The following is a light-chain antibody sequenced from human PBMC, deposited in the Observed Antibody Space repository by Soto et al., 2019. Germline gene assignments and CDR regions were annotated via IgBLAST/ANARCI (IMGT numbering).Light chain of an antibody. CDR1: SSNIGSNT. CDR3: AAWDDGLNAL. Sequence: QSVLTQPPSASGTPGQRVTISCSGSSSNIGSNTVNWYQQLPGTAPKLLIYSNNQRPSGVPDRFSGSKSGTSASLAISGLQSEDEADYYCAAWDDGLNALFGGGTKLTVL. J-gene: IGLJ2*01. CDR2: SNN. V-gene: IGLV1-44*01.